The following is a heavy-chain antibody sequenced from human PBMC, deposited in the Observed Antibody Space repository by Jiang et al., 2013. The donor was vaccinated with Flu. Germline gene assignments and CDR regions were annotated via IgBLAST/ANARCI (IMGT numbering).Heavy chain of an antibody. V-gene: IGHV3-7*01. CDR1: GFTFSDYW. CDR2: IKQDGSEK. D-gene: IGHD3-10*01. Sequence: VQLLESGGGLVQPGGSLRLSCAASGFTFSDYWMSWVRQAPGKGLEWVANIKQDGSEKYYVDSVKGRFTISRDNTKNSLYLQMNSLRAEDTAVYYCASDPWGVITGSFDYWGQGTLVTVSS. CDR3: ASDPWGVITGSFDY. J-gene: IGHJ4*02.